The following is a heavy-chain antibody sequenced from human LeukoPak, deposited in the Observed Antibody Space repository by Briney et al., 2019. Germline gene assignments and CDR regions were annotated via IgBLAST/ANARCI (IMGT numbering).Heavy chain of an antibody. CDR2: INHSGRT. Sequence: KPSETLSLTCGVHGESFSDSYWSWIRQSPGKGLEWIGEINHSGRTNYNSSLKSRVTISVDTSKNQFSLRLNSVTAADTAVYYCGRNGAYSLDYWGQGTLVTVSS. J-gene: IGHJ4*02. D-gene: IGHD6-13*01. V-gene: IGHV4-34*01. CDR1: GESFSDSY. CDR3: GRNGAYSLDY.